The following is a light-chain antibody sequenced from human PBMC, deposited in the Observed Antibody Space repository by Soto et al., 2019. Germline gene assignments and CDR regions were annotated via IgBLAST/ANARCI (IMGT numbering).Light chain of an antibody. CDR1: QGISSY. CDR3: QQLNSYPRT. V-gene: IGKV1-9*01. J-gene: IGKJ1*01. CDR2: AAS. Sequence: LLRARCSLSASVGDRVTITCRASQGISSYLAWYQQKPGKAPKLLIYAASTLQSGVPSRFSGSGSGTDFILTISSLQPEDFATYYCQQLNSYPRTFGQGTKVDIK.